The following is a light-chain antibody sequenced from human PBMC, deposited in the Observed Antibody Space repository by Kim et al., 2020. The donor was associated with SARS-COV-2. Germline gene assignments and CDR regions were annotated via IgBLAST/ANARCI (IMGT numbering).Light chain of an antibody. CDR3: GTWDSSLSVVV. CDR2: DND. CDR1: SVNSSNND. Sequence: GHRLPSTCSGSSVNSSNNDVWWCRQLPGTAPKLLSYDNDERPSGIRDRFAGSKSGTSATLDSTGLQTGDEADYYCGTWDSSLSVVVFGGGTKLTVL. J-gene: IGLJ3*02. V-gene: IGLV1-51*01.